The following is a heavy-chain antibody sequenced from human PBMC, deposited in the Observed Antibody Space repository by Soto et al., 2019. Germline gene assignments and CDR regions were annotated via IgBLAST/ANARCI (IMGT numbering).Heavy chain of an antibody. CDR3: AIERATAALLGEFQCGMDV. J-gene: IGHJ6*02. CDR2: TKYGSTLYS. D-gene: IGHD3-16*01. Sequence: SQTLSLTCAISGDSVSSNSAAWHWIRQSPSRGLERVGRTKYGSTLYSDYGVSVKSRITIGRDTSKKQCSLQPNSVTPDDTAVYYTAIERATAALLGEFQCGMDVWGQGTTVTVSS. V-gene: IGHV6-1*01. CDR1: GDSVSSNSAA.